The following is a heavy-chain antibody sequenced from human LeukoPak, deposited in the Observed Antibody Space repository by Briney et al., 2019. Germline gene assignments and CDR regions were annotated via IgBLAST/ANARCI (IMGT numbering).Heavy chain of an antibody. CDR2: ISYDGSNK. CDR3: ARNLERELQEDYYGMDV. V-gene: IGHV3-30-3*01. D-gene: IGHD1-26*01. CDR1: GFTFSSYA. Sequence: PGRSLRLSCAASGFTFSSYAMHWVRQAPGKGLEWVAVISYDGSNKYYADSVKGRFTISRDNSKNTLYLQMNSLRAEDTAVYYCARNLERELQEDYYGMDVWGQGTTVTVSS. J-gene: IGHJ6*02.